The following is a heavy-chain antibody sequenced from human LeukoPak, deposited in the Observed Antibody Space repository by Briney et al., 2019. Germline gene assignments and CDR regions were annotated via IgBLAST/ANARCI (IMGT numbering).Heavy chain of an antibody. J-gene: IGHJ4*02. CDR3: AREIRSLRHFDY. CDR2: INPVGGGA. Sequence: ASVKVSCKASGYTFTGYYIHWVRQAPGQGLEWMGTINPVGGGATYAHKFQGRVTMTRDTSTSTVYMELSSLRSEETAVYYCAREIRSLRHFDYWGQGTLVTVSS. V-gene: IGHV1-46*01. CDR1: GYTFTGYY. D-gene: IGHD3-10*01.